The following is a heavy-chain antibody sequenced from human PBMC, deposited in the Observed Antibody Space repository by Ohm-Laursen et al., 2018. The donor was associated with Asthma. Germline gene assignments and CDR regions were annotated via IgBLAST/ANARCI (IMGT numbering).Heavy chain of an antibody. D-gene: IGHD2-15*01. CDR3: ARDPREYCSGGSCYWTTVTTFALSGFDP. CDR2: IIPIFGIA. Sequence: GASVKVSCKASGYTFTSYDINWVRQAPGQGLEWMGGIIPIFGIANYAQKFQGRVTITADKSTSTAYMELSSLRSEDTAVYYCARDPREYCSGGSCYWTTVTTFALSGFDPWGQGTLVTVSS. J-gene: IGHJ5*02. CDR1: GYTFTSYD. V-gene: IGHV1-69*10.